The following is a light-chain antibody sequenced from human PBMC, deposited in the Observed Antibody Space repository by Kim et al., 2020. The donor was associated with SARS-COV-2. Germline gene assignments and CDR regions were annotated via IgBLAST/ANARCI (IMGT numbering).Light chain of an antibody. CDR1: QSVSSSY. CDR2: GAS. Sequence: EIVLTQSPGTLSLSPGERATLSCRASQSVSSSYLAWYQQKPGQAPRLLIYGASSRATGIPDRFSGSGSGTDFTLTISRLEPEDFAVYYCQQYGSSLGYTFGQGTKLE. CDR3: QQYGSSLGYT. J-gene: IGKJ2*01. V-gene: IGKV3-20*01.